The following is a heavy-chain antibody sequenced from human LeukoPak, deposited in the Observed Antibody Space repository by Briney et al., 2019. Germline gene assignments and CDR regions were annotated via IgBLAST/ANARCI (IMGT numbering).Heavy chain of an antibody. CDR1: GYTFTRYY. Sequence: ASVKVSCKPSGYTFTRYYMHWVRQAPGQGLEWMGRINPNSGGPNYAQKFQGRVTMTRDTSISTAYMELSRLRSDATAVYYCARDNARYSYGYYYYYMDVWGKGTTVTVSS. CDR3: ARDNARYSYGYYYYYMDV. V-gene: IGHV1-2*06. J-gene: IGHJ6*03. CDR2: INPNSGGP. D-gene: IGHD5-18*01.